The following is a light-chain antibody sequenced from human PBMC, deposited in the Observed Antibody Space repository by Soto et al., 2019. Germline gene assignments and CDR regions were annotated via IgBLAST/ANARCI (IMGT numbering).Light chain of an antibody. V-gene: IGKV3-20*01. J-gene: IGKJ4*01. Sequence: EIVLTQSPGTLSLSPGERATLSCRASQSVSTNYLVWYQQKPGLAPRLLIYGASSRAVGVPDRFSGSGSGTDFTLTISRLEPEDFAVYYCQQYGDSPLTFGGGTKVE. CDR2: GAS. CDR3: QQYGDSPLT. CDR1: QSVSTNY.